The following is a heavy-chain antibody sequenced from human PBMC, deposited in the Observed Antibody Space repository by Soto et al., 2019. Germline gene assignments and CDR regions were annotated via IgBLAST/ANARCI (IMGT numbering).Heavy chain of an antibody. D-gene: IGHD6-13*01. CDR2: IYPGDSDT. Sequence: GESLKISCKGSGYSFTSYWIGWVRQMPGKGLEWMGIIYPGDSDTRYSPSFQGQVTISADKSISTAYLQWSSLKASDTAMYYCAGHRVPDIPYIGTADGRDVWGQGTTVSVAS. V-gene: IGHV5-51*01. CDR3: AGHRVPDIPYIGTADGRDV. J-gene: IGHJ6*02. CDR1: GYSFTSYW.